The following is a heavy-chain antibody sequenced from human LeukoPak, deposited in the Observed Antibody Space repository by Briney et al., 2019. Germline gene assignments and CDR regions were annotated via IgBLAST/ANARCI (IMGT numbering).Heavy chain of an antibody. CDR2: INPNSGGT. V-gene: IGHV1-2*06. J-gene: IGHJ4*02. D-gene: IGHD3-10*01. CDR3: ARAKGSITMVRGVTPYFDY. CDR1: GYTFTGYY. Sequence: ASVKVSCKASGYTFTGYYMHWVRQAPGQGLEWMGRINPNSGGTNCAQKFQGRVTMTRDTSISTAYMELSRLRSDDTAVYYCARAKGSITMVRGVTPYFDYWGQGTLVTVSS.